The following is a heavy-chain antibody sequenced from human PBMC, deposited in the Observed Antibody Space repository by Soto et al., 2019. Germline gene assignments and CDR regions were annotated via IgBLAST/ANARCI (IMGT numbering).Heavy chain of an antibody. D-gene: IGHD3-3*01. J-gene: IGHJ6*04. CDR2: ISSSSSYI. Sequence: SLRLSCAASGFTFSSYSMNWVRQAPGKGLEWVSSISSSSSYIYYADSVKGRFTISRDNAKNSLYLQMNSLRAEDTAVYYCARVLALRFLEWLLDTTYPMDVWGKGTTVTVSS. V-gene: IGHV3-21*01. CDR3: ARVLALRFLEWLLDTTYPMDV. CDR1: GFTFSSYS.